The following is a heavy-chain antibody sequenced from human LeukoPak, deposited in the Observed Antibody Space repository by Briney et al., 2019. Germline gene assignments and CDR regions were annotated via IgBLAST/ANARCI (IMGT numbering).Heavy chain of an antibody. Sequence: GGSLRLSCAASGFTFSDYYMSWIRQAPGKGLEWVSYISSSGSTIYYADSVKGRFTISRDNAKNSLYLHMNSLRAEDTAVYYCARDRGEVYCSGGSCYPKRDDAFDIWGQGTMVTVSS. CDR3: ARDRGEVYCSGGSCYPKRDDAFDI. CDR1: GFTFSDYY. J-gene: IGHJ3*02. V-gene: IGHV3-11*04. D-gene: IGHD2-15*01. CDR2: ISSSGSTI.